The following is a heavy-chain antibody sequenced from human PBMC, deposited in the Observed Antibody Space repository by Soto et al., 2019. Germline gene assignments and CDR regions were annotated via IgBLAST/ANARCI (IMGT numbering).Heavy chain of an antibody. V-gene: IGHV5-51*01. Sequence: PGASLKISCKGSGYTFTDYWIGWVRQLPGKGLEWMGIIYPGDSDTRYSPSFQGQVTISVDKSISTAYLQWSSLKASDTAMYYCARQPDNSGPTDNDMDVWGEGTTVTV. CDR2: IYPGDSDT. D-gene: IGHD6-19*01. CDR3: ARQPDNSGPTDNDMDV. CDR1: GYTFTDYW. J-gene: IGHJ6*03.